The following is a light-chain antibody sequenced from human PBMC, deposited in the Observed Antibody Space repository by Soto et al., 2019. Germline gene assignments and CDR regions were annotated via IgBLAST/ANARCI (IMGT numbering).Light chain of an antibody. V-gene: IGKV3-20*01. J-gene: IGKJ4*01. Sequence: EIVLTKSPGTLYLSPGERATLSCRASQSVSSSYLAWYRHKPRQAPRLLIYGASSSATGLPDKFSGSESGTVFTLTISRLEPEDCSVYYCQQYGSSPPSLTFGGGTKVEIK. CDR1: QSVSSSY. CDR2: GAS. CDR3: QQYGSSPPSLT.